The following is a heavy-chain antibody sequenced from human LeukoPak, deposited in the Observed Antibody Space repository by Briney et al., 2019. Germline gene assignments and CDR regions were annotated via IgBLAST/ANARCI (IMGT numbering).Heavy chain of an antibody. CDR3: ARRVVGGTDYFDY. CDR2: IKIDGTEK. J-gene: IGHJ4*02. CDR1: GFAFGTYW. Sequence: PGGSLRLSCAASGFAFGTYWMTWARQAPGKGLEWVANIKIDGTEKRYADSVKGRFTISRDNAKNSLYLQMSSLRAEDTAVYYCARRVVGGTDYFDYWGQGTLVTVSS. V-gene: IGHV3-7*01. D-gene: IGHD1-26*01.